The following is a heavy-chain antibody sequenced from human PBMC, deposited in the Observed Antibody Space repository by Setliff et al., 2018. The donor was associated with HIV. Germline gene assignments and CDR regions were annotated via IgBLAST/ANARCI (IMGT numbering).Heavy chain of an antibody. CDR1: GASISNSNSY. V-gene: IGHV4-39*01. CDR2: IYQSGST. D-gene: IGHD5-18*01. J-gene: IGHJ4*02. Sequence: PSETLSLTCSVYGASISNSNSYWGWIRQPPGKRLERLGSIYQSGSTSYNPSLSSRLTISVDTSKNQVSLRLSSVTAADTGVYYCAAWGPRYSYAPYFFDSWGQGTLVTVSS. CDR3: AAWGPRYSYAPYFFDS.